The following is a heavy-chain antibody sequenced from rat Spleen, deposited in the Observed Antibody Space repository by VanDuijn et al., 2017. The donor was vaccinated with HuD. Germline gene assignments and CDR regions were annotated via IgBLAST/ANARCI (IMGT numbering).Heavy chain of an antibody. V-gene: IGHV5-22*01. CDR3: ARHAYTTDYYYYVMDA. CDR2: ISYEGSST. D-gene: IGHD1-6*01. CDR1: GFTFSDYY. Sequence: EVQLVESGGGLVQPGRSLKLSCAASGFTFSDYYMAWVRQAPKKGLEWVASISYEGSSTYYGDSVKARFTISRDNAKSTLYLQMNSLRSEDTATYYCARHAYTTDYYYYVMDAWGQGASVTVSS. J-gene: IGHJ4*01.